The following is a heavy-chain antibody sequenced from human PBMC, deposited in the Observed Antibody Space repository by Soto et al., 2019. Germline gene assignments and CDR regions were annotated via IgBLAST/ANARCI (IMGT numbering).Heavy chain of an antibody. D-gene: IGHD4-17*01. J-gene: IGHJ5*02. Sequence: QVQLQESGPGLVKPSQTLSLTCTVSGGSISSGGYYWSWIRQHPGKGLEWMGYIYYSGSTYYNPSRKSRVTISVDTPKNQYSRKVSSVTAADKAVYYCASTVSGWFDPWGQGTLVTVSS. V-gene: IGHV4-31*03. CDR3: ASTVSGWFDP. CDR1: GGSISSGGYY. CDR2: IYYSGST.